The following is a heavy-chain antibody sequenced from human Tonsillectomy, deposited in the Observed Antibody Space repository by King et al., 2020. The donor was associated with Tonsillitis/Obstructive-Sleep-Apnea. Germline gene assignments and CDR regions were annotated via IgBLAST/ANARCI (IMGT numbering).Heavy chain of an antibody. V-gene: IGHV3-64D*06. D-gene: IGHD2-2*01. CDR1: GFTFSTYA. CDR2: ISSNGGST. CDR3: VKALGYCSSTSCYYFDY. Sequence: VQLVESGGGLVQPGGSLRLSCSASGFTFSTYAMHWVRQAPGKGLEYVSAISSNGGSTYYAESVKGRFTISRDNSKNTLYLQMSSLRTQDTAVYYCVKALGYCSSTSCYYFDYWGQGTLVTVSS. J-gene: IGHJ4*02.